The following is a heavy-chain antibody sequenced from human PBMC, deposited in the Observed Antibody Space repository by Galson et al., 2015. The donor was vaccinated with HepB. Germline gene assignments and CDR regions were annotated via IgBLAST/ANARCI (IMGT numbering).Heavy chain of an antibody. CDR3: AKDGWYSSGSLDS. D-gene: IGHD6-19*01. V-gene: IGHV3-30*18. J-gene: IGHJ4*02. Sequence: SLRLSCAASGFTFSNYGIHWVRQTPGKGLEWVALTSYDGYNEYYADSVKGRFTISRDNSKNTLYLQMNSLRTEDTGVYFCAKDGWYSSGSLDSWGQGTLVTVSS. CDR1: GFTFSNYG. CDR2: TSYDGYNE.